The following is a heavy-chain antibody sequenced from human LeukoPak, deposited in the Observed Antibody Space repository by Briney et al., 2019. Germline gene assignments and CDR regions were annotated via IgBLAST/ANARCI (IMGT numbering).Heavy chain of an antibody. Sequence: GPVKVSCKASGYTFTGYHMHWVRQAPGQGLEWMGRINPNSGDTNYAQKFQGRVTMTRDTSISTAYMELSRLRSDDTAVYYCARDYCSSTSCLFDCWGQGTLVTVSS. V-gene: IGHV1-2*06. CDR3: ARDYCSSTSCLFDC. D-gene: IGHD2-2*01. CDR1: GYTFTGYH. J-gene: IGHJ4*02. CDR2: INPNSGDT.